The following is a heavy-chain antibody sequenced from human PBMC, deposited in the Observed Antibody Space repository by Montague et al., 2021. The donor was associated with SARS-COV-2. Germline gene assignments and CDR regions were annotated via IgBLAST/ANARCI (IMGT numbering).Heavy chain of an antibody. J-gene: IGHJ6*02. V-gene: IGHV6-1*01. CDR1: GDSVSSNSAA. CDR3: ASGRMVPYSSGWTTLYYYYGMDV. Sequence: CAISGDSVSSNSAAWNWIRQSPSRGLEWLGRTYYRSKWYNDYAVSVKXXITINPDTSKNQFSLQLNSVTPEDTAVYYCASGRMVPYSSGWTTLYYYYGMDVWGQGTTVTVSS. CDR2: TYYRSKWYN. D-gene: IGHD6-25*01.